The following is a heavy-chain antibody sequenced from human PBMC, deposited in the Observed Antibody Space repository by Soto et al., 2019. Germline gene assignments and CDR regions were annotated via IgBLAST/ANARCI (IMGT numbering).Heavy chain of an antibody. CDR2: IYHSGST. V-gene: IGHV4-4*02. D-gene: IGHD6-13*01. J-gene: IGHJ4*02. CDR1: SGSISSSNW. CDR3: ANQRPSGWYYFHS. Sequence: PSETLSLTCAVSSGSISSSNWWSWVRQPPGKGLEWIGEIYHSGSTNYNPSLKSRVTISVDKSKNQFSLKLSSVTAADTAVYYCANQRPSGWYYFHSWGQGTLISVS.